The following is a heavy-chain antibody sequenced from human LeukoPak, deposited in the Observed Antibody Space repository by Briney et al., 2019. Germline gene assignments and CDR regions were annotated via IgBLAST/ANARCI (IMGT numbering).Heavy chain of an antibody. V-gene: IGHV3-48*03. Sequence: PGGSLRLSCTVSGFTFSNYEMNWVRQAPGKGLEWISYISLSGRAMYYADSVKGRFTISRDYAKNSLYLQINSLRVEDTAVYFCVRDGYYDSSGYYYAYYFDYWGQGTLVTVS. D-gene: IGHD3-22*01. CDR1: GFTFSNYE. J-gene: IGHJ4*02. CDR2: ISLSGRAM. CDR3: VRDGYYDSSGYYYAYYFDY.